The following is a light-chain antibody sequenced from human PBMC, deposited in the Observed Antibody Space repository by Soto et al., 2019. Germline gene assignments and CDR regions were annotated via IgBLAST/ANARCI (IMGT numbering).Light chain of an antibody. Sequence: IVLKKSQAPLFLSPGETPTPPYRANKSVSSYLAWFQQKPGQAPRLLIYDASNRATGIPARFSGSGSGTDFTLPISSLEPEDFAVYYCQQRSNWPPTFGQGTRLEIK. CDR3: QQRSNWPPT. CDR1: KSVSSY. V-gene: IGKV3-11*01. J-gene: IGKJ5*01. CDR2: DAS.